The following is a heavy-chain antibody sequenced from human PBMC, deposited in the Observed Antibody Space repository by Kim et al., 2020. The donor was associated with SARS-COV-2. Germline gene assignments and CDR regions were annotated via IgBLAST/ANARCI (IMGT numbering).Heavy chain of an antibody. CDR1: GFTFTSSA. Sequence: SVKVSCKASGFTFTSSAVQWVRPARGQRLEWIGWIVVGSGNTNYAQKFQERVTITRDMSTSTAYMELSSLRSEDTAVYYCAAQGYDFWNYYYYGMDVWGQGTTVTVSS. V-gene: IGHV1-58*01. J-gene: IGHJ6*02. CDR2: IVVGSGNT. CDR3: AAQGYDFWNYYYYGMDV. D-gene: IGHD3-3*01.